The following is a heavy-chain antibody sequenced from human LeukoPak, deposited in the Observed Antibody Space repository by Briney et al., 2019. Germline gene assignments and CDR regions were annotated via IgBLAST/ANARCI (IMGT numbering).Heavy chain of an antibody. J-gene: IGHJ4*02. V-gene: IGHV3-23*01. CDR1: GFTFSTYA. CDR3: AKQYPVTMCDS. CDR2: ISGSGENT. D-gene: IGHD4-17*01. Sequence: HPGGSLRLSCATSGFTFSTYAMSWVRQAPGKGLEWVSEISGSGENTYYADSVKGRFTISRDNSKNTMYLQMNSLRAEDTAVYYCAKQYPVTMCDSWGQGTLVTVSS.